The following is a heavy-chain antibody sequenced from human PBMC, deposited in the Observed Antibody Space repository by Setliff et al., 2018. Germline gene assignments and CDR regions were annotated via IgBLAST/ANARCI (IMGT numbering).Heavy chain of an antibody. J-gene: IGHJ6*03. CDR1: GGSLSGSLRGYAVF. V-gene: IGHV4-39*01. CDR3: ARHVGTRSRGYNYYYYFMDV. CDR2: AYYNGDS. D-gene: IGHD3-10*01. Sequence: PSETLSLTCTVSGGSLSGSLRGYAVFWGWIRQSPGKELEWIGSAYYNGDSYYNPSLKSRVTMSVDTSRNRFSLHLISVTAADTAVYYCARHVGTRSRGYNYYYYFMDVWGKGTTVTVSS.